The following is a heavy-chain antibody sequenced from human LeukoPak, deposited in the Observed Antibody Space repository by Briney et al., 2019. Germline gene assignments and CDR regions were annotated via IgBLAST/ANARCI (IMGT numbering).Heavy chain of an antibody. V-gene: IGHV4-4*07. Sequence: SETLSLTCTVSGGSIGSYYWSWIRQPAGKGLEWIGRIYTSGSTNYNPSLKSRVTMSVDTSKNQFSLKLSSVTAADTAVYYCARDRSYYDSSGYYYFDYWGQGTLVTVSS. CDR3: ARDRSYYDSSGYYYFDY. J-gene: IGHJ4*02. CDR2: IYTSGST. CDR1: GGSIGSYY. D-gene: IGHD3-22*01.